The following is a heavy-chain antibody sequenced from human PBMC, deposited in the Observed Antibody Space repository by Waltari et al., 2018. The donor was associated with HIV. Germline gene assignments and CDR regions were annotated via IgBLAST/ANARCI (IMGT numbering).Heavy chain of an antibody. CDR3: TRSSTLDY. Sequence: EVPLVEFGGGLVLPGRSLSLFCPGFGFSLGDFPISWFRRAPGKGLEWVGLIRSRIYGGATEYAASAKGRFTISRDDLKSVAYLQMNSLKTEDTAVYYCTRSSTLDYWGQGTLVTVSS. CDR1: GFSLGDFP. V-gene: IGHV3-49*03. J-gene: IGHJ4*02. CDR2: IRSRIYGGAT. D-gene: IGHD6-19*01.